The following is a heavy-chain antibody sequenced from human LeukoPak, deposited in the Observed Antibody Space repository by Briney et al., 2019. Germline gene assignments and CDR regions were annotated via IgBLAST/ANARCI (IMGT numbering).Heavy chain of an antibody. V-gene: IGHV4-39*02. CDR1: GGSISSTSYN. CDR3: ARDRKIRGPTYYYYGMDV. Sequence: PSETLSLTCTVSGGSISSTSYNWGWIRQPPGKGLEWIGSIYYSGNTYYNPSLKSRGTISVDTSKNQFSLKLNSVTASDTAVYYCARDRKIRGPTYYYYGMDVWGQGTTVTVSS. J-gene: IGHJ6*02. CDR2: IYYSGNT.